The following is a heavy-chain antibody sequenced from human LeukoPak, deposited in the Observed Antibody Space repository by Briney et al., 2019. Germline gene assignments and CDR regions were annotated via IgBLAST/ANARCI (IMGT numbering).Heavy chain of an antibody. J-gene: IGHJ4*02. V-gene: IGHV1-69*04. CDR2: IIPILGIA. CDR1: GGTFSSYA. D-gene: IGHD3-22*01. CDR3: ARDFPSQRNYYDSSGYQGY. Sequence: SVKVSCKASGGTFSSYAISWVRQAPGQGLEWMGRIIPILGIANYAQKFQGRVTITADKSTSTACMELSSLRSEDTAVYYCARDFPSQRNYYDSSGYQGYWGQGTLVTVSS.